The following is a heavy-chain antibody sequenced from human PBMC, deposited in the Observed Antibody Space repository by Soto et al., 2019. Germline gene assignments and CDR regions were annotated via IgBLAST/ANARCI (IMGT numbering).Heavy chain of an antibody. CDR2: IYYSGST. D-gene: IGHD6-19*01. Sequence: PSETRSLTCAVSGDSMSSSEYYWGWIRQPPGKGLEWIGSIYYSGSTYYNPSLQSRVAISVDTSKNQFSLKLKSVTAADTAIYYCARRTVNIRTFYSGLKTHCFDYWGQGAPVTVSS. CDR3: ARRTVNIRTFYSGLKTHCFDY. J-gene: IGHJ4*02. CDR1: GDSMSSSEYY. V-gene: IGHV4-39*01.